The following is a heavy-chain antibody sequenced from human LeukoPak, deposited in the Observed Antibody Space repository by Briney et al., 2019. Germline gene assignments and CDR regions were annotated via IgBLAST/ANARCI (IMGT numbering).Heavy chain of an antibody. Sequence: SETLSLTCTVSGGSISSSSYYWDWIRQPPGKGLEWIGSIYYSGSTYYNPSLKSRVTISVDTSKNQFSLKLSSVTAADTAVYYCARLIVGATCFDYWGQGTLVTVSS. CDR1: GGSISSSSYY. V-gene: IGHV4-39*01. J-gene: IGHJ4*02. CDR3: ARLIVGATCFDY. CDR2: IYYSGST. D-gene: IGHD1-26*01.